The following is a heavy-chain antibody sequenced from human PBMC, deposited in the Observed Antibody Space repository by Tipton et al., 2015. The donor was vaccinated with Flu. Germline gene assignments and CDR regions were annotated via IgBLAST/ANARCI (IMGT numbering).Heavy chain of an antibody. CDR1: GGSISSYY. Sequence: TLSLTCTVSGGSISSYYWSWIRQPPGKGLEWIGYIYYSGGTNYNPSLKSRVTISVDTSKNQFSLKLSSVTAADTAVYYCARFIAAAADYWGQGTLVTVSS. V-gene: IGHV4-59*01. D-gene: IGHD6-13*01. CDR2: IYYSGGT. J-gene: IGHJ4*02. CDR3: ARFIAAAADY.